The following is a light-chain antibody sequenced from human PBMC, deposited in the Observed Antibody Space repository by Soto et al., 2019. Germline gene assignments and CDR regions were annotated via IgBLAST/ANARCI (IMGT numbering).Light chain of an antibody. CDR2: DAS. J-gene: IGKJ4*01. V-gene: IGKV1-5*01. CDR3: QQYDSFSLT. CDR1: QSISSW. Sequence: DMQMTQSRSTLSASVGDRVTITCRASQSISSWLAWYQQNPGKAPKFLIYDASSLESGVPSSFSGSGSGTEFTLTISSLQPDDFATYYCQQYDSFSLTFGGGTKVEIK.